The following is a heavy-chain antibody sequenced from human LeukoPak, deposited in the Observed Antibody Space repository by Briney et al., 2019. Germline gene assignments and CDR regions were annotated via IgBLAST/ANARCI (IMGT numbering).Heavy chain of an antibody. V-gene: IGHV3-9*01. Sequence: GGSLRLSCAASGFTFDDYAMHWVRQAPGKGLEWVSGISWNSGSIDYADSVKGRFTISRDNAKNSLYLQMNSLRAEDTALYYCAKDMGPPDAFDIWGQGTMVTVSS. D-gene: IGHD3-16*01. CDR2: ISWNSGSI. J-gene: IGHJ3*02. CDR3: AKDMGPPDAFDI. CDR1: GFTFDDYA.